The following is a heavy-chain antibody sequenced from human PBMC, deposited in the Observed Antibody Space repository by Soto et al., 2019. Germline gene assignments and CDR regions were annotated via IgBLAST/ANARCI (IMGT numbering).Heavy chain of an antibody. J-gene: IGHJ4*02. CDR1: GFNFNSYT. CDR2: ISRFSDRT. Sequence: GGSLRLSGSASGFNFNSYTMNWVRQAPGKGLEWVSSISRFSDRTYYADSVKGRFAIFRANAENSVYLQVNSLRAEDTAVYYCARVGAYFGELEYFDYWGQGTPVTVSS. CDR3: ARVGAYFGELEYFDY. D-gene: IGHD3-10*01. V-gene: IGHV3-21*06.